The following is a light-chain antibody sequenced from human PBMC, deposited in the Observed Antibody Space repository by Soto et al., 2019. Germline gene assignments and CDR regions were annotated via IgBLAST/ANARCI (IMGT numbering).Light chain of an antibody. V-gene: IGKV3-20*01. Sequence: EIVLTQSPGTLSLSPGERATLSCRASQSVSSSYLARYQQKPGQAPRHLIYGASSRATGIPYQLSGSGSGTDFALTISRLELEDLAVYYWQQYGSPPRYTFGQGPKLEIK. J-gene: IGKJ2*01. CDR1: QSVSSSY. CDR2: GAS. CDR3: QQYGSPPRYT.